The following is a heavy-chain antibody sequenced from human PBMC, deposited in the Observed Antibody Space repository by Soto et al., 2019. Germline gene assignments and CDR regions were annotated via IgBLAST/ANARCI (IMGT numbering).Heavy chain of an antibody. Sequence: SLKISCKDSGCSFTSYCISWVRQMPGKGLEWMGRIDPSDSYTNYSPSFQGHVTISADKSISTAYLQWSSLKASDTAMYYCARSRVVPATDCYYYGMDVWGQGTTVTVSS. V-gene: IGHV5-10-1*01. CDR1: GCSFTSYC. D-gene: IGHD2-2*01. CDR3: ARSRVVPATDCYYYGMDV. CDR2: IDPSDSYT. J-gene: IGHJ6*02.